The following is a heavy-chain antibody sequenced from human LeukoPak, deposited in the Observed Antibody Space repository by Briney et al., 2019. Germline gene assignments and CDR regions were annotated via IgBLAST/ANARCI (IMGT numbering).Heavy chain of an antibody. CDR1: GYTFTGHY. Sequence: ASVKVSCKASGYTFTGHYMHWVRQAPGQGLEWMGWINPNSGGTNYAQKFQGRVTMTRDTSISTAYMELSRLRSDDTAVYYCARRGYCSSTSCRKAFDIWGQGTMVTVSS. V-gene: IGHV1-2*02. CDR2: INPNSGGT. J-gene: IGHJ3*02. CDR3: ARRGYCSSTSCRKAFDI. D-gene: IGHD2-2*01.